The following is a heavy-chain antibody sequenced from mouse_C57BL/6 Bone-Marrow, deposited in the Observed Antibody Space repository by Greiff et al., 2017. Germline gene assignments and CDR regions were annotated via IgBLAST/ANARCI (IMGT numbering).Heavy chain of an antibody. Sequence: QVQLQQSGPELVRPGASVKLSCKASGYTFTDYYINWVKQRPGQGLEWIARIYPGSGNTYYNEKFKGKATLTAEKSSSTAYMQLSGLESEDSAVYCCARGLSRWGKGTTLTVSS. CDR2: IYPGSGNT. CDR1: GYTFTDYY. J-gene: IGHJ2*01. CDR3: ARGLSR. V-gene: IGHV1-76*01. D-gene: IGHD3-3*01.